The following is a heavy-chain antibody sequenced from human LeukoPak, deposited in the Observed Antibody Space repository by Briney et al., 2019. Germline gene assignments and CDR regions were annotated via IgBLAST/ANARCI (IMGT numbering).Heavy chain of an antibody. D-gene: IGHD1-14*01. J-gene: IGHJ4*02. V-gene: IGHV1-18*01. Sequence: NYTQKLQDRVTMTTDTSTSTAYMELRSLRSDDTAVYYCGRGGKPIDYWGQGTLVTVSS. CDR3: GRGGKPIDY.